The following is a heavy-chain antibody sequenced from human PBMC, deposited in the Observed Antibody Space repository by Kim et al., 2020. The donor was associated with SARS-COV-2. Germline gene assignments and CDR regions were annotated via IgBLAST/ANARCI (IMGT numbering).Heavy chain of an antibody. Sequence: SVKGRLTIASDNSKNAVYLQMNSLGAEDTAVYYCAKGSRGRYPLDPPFDYWGQGTLVTVSS. J-gene: IGHJ4*02. V-gene: IGHV3-33*06. D-gene: IGHD3-9*01. CDR3: AKGSRGRYPLDPPFDY.